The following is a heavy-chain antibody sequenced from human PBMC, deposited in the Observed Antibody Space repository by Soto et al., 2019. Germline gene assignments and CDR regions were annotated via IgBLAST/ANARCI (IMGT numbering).Heavy chain of an antibody. J-gene: IGHJ6*02. CDR3: AKSPQWVAKGGMDV. V-gene: IGHV3-30*18. Sequence: QVQLVESGGGVVQPGGSLRLSCAASGFTFSDYGVHWVRQAPGKGLELVAAISNDGINKHYGESAKGRFTISRDNSKNTLYLQMNSLRTEDTAVYYCAKSPQWVAKGGMDVWGQGTTVTVSS. CDR1: GFTFSDYG. CDR2: ISNDGINK. D-gene: IGHD1-26*01.